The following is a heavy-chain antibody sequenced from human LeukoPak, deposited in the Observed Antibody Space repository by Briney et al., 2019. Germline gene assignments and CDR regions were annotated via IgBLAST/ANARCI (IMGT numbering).Heavy chain of an antibody. J-gene: IGHJ3*02. CDR3: ARGPKNWGRSASDI. V-gene: IGHV3-48*03. CDR2: ISSSGITI. CDR1: GFLFSSFE. D-gene: IGHD7-27*01. Sequence: PGGSLRLSCAASGFLFSSFEVNWVRQAPGKGLEWVSYISSSGITIYYADSVKGRFTISRDNAKNSLYLQMNSLRAEDTAVYYCARGPKNWGRSASDIWGQGTMVTVSS.